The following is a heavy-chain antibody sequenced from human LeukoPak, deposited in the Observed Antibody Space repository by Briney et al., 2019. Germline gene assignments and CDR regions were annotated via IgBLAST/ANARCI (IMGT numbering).Heavy chain of an antibody. CDR2: ISSSSSGTI. CDR1: GFTFSSYN. Sequence: GGSLRLSCAAPGFTFSSYNMNWVRQAPGKGLEWVSSISSSSSGTIYYADSVKGRFTISRDNAKNSLYLQMNSLRAGDTAVYYCARALRAYSYGTFDYWGQGTLVTVSS. J-gene: IGHJ4*02. V-gene: IGHV3-48*01. CDR3: ARALRAYSYGTFDY. D-gene: IGHD5-18*01.